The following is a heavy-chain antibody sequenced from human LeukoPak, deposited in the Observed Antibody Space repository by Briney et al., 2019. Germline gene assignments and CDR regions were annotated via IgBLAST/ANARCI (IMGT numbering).Heavy chain of an antibody. J-gene: IGHJ4*02. CDR3: ARDPRRADY. CDR1: GGSFSGYY. CDR2: IYHSGDT. V-gene: IGHV4-34*01. Sequence: SETLSLTCAVYGGSFSGYYWSWIPQPPGKGLEWIGSIYHSGDTYYNPSLKSRVTISVDTSKNQFSLKLDSVTAADTAVYYCARDPRRADYWGQGTLVTVSS.